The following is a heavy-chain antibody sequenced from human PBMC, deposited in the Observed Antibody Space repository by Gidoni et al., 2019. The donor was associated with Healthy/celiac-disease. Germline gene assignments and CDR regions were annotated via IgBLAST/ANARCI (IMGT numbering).Heavy chain of an antibody. CDR1: GGTFSSSA. CDR3: AWSSGTSTSIYYYMDV. CDR2: IIPIFGTA. D-gene: IGHD1-26*01. V-gene: IGHV1-69*06. Sequence: QVQLVQSGAEVKQPGSSVKVSCKASGGTFSSSAISWGRQAPGQGREWRGGIIPIFGTANDEKKFQGRVKSTADKSTSTADRELSSMRSEDTAVYYCAWSSGTSTSIYYYMDVWGKGTTVTVSS. J-gene: IGHJ6*03.